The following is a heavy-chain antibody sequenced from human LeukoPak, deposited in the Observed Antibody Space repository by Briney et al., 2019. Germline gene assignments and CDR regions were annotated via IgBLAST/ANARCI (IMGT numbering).Heavy chain of an antibody. CDR1: GGTFSSYA. CDR2: IIPIFGTA. J-gene: IGHJ5*02. CDR3: ARDPDYYDSSGYYYVGPWFDP. Sequence: SVKVSCKASGGTFSSYAISWVRQAPGQGLGWMGRIIPIFGTANYAQKFQGRVTITTDESTSTAYMELSSLRSEDTAVYYCARDPDYYDSSGYYYVGPWFDPWGQGTLVTVSS. D-gene: IGHD3-22*01. V-gene: IGHV1-69*05.